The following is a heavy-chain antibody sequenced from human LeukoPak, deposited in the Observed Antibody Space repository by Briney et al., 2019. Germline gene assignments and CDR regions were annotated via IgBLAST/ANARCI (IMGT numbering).Heavy chain of an antibody. V-gene: IGHV3-21*01. CDR2: ISSSSSYI. Sequence: GGSLRLSSAASGFTFSSYSMNWVRQAPGKGLEWVSSISSSSSYIYYADSVKGRFTISRDNAKNSLYLQMNSLRAEDTAVYYCASTTVTTQKQDYWGQGTLVTVSS. CDR3: ASTTVTTQKQDY. CDR1: GFTFSSYS. J-gene: IGHJ4*02. D-gene: IGHD4-17*01.